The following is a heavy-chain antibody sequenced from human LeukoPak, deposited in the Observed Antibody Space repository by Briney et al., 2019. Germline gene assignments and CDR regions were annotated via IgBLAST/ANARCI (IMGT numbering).Heavy chain of an antibody. J-gene: IGHJ4*02. CDR3: ARVRGGTYYDFWSGYYNYFDY. D-gene: IGHD3-3*01. Sequence: ASVRVSCKASGYTFTSYGISWVRQAPGQGLEWMGWISAYNGNTNYAQELQGRVTMTTDTSTSTAYMELRSLRSDDTAVYYCARVRGGTYYDFWSGYYNYFDYWGQGTLVTVSS. CDR2: ISAYNGNT. CDR1: GYTFTSYG. V-gene: IGHV1-18*01.